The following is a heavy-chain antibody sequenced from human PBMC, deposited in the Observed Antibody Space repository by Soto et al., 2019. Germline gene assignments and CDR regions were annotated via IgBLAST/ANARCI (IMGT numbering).Heavy chain of an antibody. CDR1: GGSISSGGYS. J-gene: IGHJ4*02. Sequence: PSETLSLTCAVSGGSISSGGYSWSWIRQPPGKGLEWIGYIYHSGSTYYNPSLKSRVTISVDRSKNQFSLKLSPVTAADTAVYYCASAAPITYCSGGSCYAPAFDYWGQGTLVTVSS. D-gene: IGHD2-15*01. CDR2: IYHSGST. CDR3: ASAAPITYCSGGSCYAPAFDY. V-gene: IGHV4-30-2*01.